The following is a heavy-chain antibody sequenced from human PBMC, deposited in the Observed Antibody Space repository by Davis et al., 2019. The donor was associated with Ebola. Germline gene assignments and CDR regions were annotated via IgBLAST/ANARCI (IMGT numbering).Heavy chain of an antibody. CDR3: AREGTIRGSYYMN. CDR2: INSDGSST. J-gene: IGHJ4*02. Sequence: GESLKISCAASGFTFSSYWMSWVRQAPGKGLVWVSRINSDGSSTSYADSVKGRFTISRDNAKNTLYLQMNSLRAEDTAVYYCAREGTIRGSYYMNWGQGTLVTVSS. CDR1: GFTFSSYW. V-gene: IGHV3-74*01. D-gene: IGHD1-26*01.